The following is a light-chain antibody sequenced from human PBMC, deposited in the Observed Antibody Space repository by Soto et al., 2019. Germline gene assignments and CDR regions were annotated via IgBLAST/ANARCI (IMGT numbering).Light chain of an antibody. CDR2: WAS. J-gene: IGKJ2*01. CDR3: QQYYGLPPYT. CDR1: QSLLDSSDNKNH. Sequence: DIVMTQSPDSLAVSLGERAAIKCKSSQSLLDSSDNKNHLAWYQQKPGQPPQLLVYWASIRESGVPDRFSGSGSGTDFTLTIDTLQAEDVAVYYCQQYYGLPPYTFGQGTKLEIK. V-gene: IGKV4-1*01.